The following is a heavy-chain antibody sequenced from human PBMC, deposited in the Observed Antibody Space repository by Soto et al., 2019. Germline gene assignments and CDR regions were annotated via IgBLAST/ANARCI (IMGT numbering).Heavy chain of an antibody. Sequence: QVQLQESGPGLVKPSETLSLTCTVSGGSISSYYWSWIRQPPGKGLEWIGYIYYSGSTNYNPSLKRRVTISVDTSKNQFSLKLSSVTAADTAVYYCARDEGIRHFDLWGRGTLVTVSS. J-gene: IGHJ2*01. V-gene: IGHV4-59*01. CDR1: GGSISSYY. D-gene: IGHD5-18*01. CDR3: ARDEGIRHFDL. CDR2: IYYSGST.